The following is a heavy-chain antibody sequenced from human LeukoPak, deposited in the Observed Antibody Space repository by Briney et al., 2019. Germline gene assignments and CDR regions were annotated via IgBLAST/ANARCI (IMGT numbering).Heavy chain of an antibody. J-gene: IGHJ3*02. CDR1: GFSLSTSGVG. V-gene: IGHV2-5*02. Sequence: SGPTLVKPTQTLTLTCTFSGFSLSTSGVGVGWIRQPPGKALECLSLIYWDDDKRYTPSLKSRLTITKDTSKNQVVLTMTNMDPVDTAPYYCAHRARYSSGWYGDAFDIWGQGTMVTVSS. CDR3: AHRARYSSGWYGDAFDI. CDR2: IYWDDDK. D-gene: IGHD6-19*01.